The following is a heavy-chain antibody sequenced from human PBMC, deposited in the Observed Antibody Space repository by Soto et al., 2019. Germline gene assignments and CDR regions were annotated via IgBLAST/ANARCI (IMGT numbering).Heavy chain of an antibody. CDR2: IFYSGSF. V-gene: IGHV4-59*01. Sequence: QVQLQESGPGLVKPSETLSLTCTVSGGSLSSYYWGWIRQSPGKGLEWIGSIFYSGSFNHNPSLKIRATISLDTSKNQFSLKLTSVTAADTAVYYCASFFYGDYGAAFDFWGQGTQVTVSS. J-gene: IGHJ4*02. D-gene: IGHD4-17*01. CDR3: ASFFYGDYGAAFDF. CDR1: GGSLSSYY.